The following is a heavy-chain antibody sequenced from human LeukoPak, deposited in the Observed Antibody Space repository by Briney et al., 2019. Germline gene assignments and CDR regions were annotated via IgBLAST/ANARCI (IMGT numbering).Heavy chain of an antibody. CDR2: IISDRSNT. Sequence: PGGSLRLSCAASGFTFSNYWMHWVRQAPGKGLMWVSRIISDRSNTNYADSVKGRFTTSSDNAKNTMYLQMHRLRPEDTAVYYCSRGPIGDYYFDSWGQGTLLTVSS. J-gene: IGHJ4*02. V-gene: IGHV3-74*01. CDR1: GFTFSNYW. CDR3: SRGPIGDYYFDS. D-gene: IGHD4-17*01.